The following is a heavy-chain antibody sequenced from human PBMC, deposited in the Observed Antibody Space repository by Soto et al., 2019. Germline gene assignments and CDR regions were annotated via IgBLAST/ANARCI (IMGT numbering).Heavy chain of an antibody. CDR1: GVGLSTYA. Sequence: EVQLLESGGGFVQPGGSLRLSCTASGVGLSTYAISWVRQAPGKGLEWVSVISGNSGKTDYADSVKGRFSISRDKSENTVYLQMNRLRAEDTAVYYCASWHLREHAYDVWGQGTTVTVSS. J-gene: IGHJ3*01. D-gene: IGHD4-17*01. CDR3: ASWHLREHAYDV. V-gene: IGHV3-23*01. CDR2: ISGNSGKT.